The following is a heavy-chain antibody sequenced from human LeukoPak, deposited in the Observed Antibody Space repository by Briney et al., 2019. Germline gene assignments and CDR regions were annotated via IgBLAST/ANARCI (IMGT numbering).Heavy chain of an antibody. CDR3: AGDSRFG. CDR2: ISSSSSDI. J-gene: IGHJ4*02. Sequence: PGGSLRLSCAASGFTFSSYSMNWVRQAPGKGLEWVSSISSSSSDIYYADSVKGRFTISRDNAKNSLYLQMNILRTEDTAAYYFAGDSRFGWGQGTLVTVSS. CDR1: GFTFSSYS. V-gene: IGHV3-21*01. D-gene: IGHD3-16*01.